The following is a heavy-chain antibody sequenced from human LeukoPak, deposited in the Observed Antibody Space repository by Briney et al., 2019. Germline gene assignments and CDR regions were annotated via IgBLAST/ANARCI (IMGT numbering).Heavy chain of an antibody. Sequence: ASVRVSCKASGYTFTGYYMHWVRQAPGQGLEWMGWINPNSGGTNYAQNFQRRLTMTRAPSLRTAYIALPTLRSDDPALYYCARDLNHMDRYHYARWFDPSGQGTLVTVSS. D-gene: IGHD5-24*01. V-gene: IGHV1-2*02. J-gene: IGHJ5*02. CDR1: GYTFTGYY. CDR2: INPNSGGT. CDR3: ARDLNHMDRYHYARWFDP.